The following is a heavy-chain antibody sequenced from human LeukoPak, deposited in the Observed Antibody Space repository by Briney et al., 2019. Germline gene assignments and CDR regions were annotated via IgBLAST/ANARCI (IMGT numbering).Heavy chain of an antibody. V-gene: IGHV4-34*01. CDR1: GGAFSGYY. Sequence: PSETLSLTCAVYGGAFSGYYWSWIRQPPGKGLEWIGEINNSESTNYNPTLKSRVTISVDTSKNQFSLKLSSVTAADTAVYYCARNVLGYCSGGSCDHSGWFDPWGQGTLVTVSS. CDR2: INNSEST. J-gene: IGHJ5*02. D-gene: IGHD2-15*01. CDR3: ARNVLGYCSGGSCDHSGWFDP.